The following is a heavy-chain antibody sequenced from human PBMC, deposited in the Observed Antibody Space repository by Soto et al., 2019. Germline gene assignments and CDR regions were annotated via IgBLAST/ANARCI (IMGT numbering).Heavy chain of an antibody. Sequence: QVQLVQSGAEVKKPGSSVKVSCKASGDTFNTYAINWVRQAPGQGLEWMGEIIPLFGTTNHAQKFQGRVTITADESTSTAYMELSSLRSDHTAVYYCARRTVVPGASLSYYGMDVWGQGTTVTVSS. D-gene: IGHD2-2*01. V-gene: IGHV1-69*01. CDR1: GDTFNTYA. CDR2: IIPLFGTT. J-gene: IGHJ6*02. CDR3: ARRTVVPGASLSYYGMDV.